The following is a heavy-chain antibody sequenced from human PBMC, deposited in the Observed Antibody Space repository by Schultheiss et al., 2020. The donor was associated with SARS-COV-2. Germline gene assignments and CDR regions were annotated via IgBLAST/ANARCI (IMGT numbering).Heavy chain of an antibody. Sequence: GGSLRLSCAASGFAFNDYTMHWVRQAPGKGLEWVAVISFHGSDEYYADSVKGRFTISRDNAKNTLYLQMNSLRAEDTAVYYCAKAKHWGQGTLVTVSS. CDR2: ISFHGSDE. J-gene: IGHJ4*02. V-gene: IGHV3-30-3*01. CDR3: AKAKH. CDR1: GFAFNDYT.